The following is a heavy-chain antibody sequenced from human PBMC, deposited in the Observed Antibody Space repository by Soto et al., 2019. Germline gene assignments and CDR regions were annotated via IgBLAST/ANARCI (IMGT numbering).Heavy chain of an antibody. CDR2: ISSSGSTI. Sequence: RLSCAASGFTFSSYEMNWVRQAPGKGLEWVSYISSSGSTIYYADSVKGRFTISRDNAKNSLYLQMNSLRAEDTAVYYCARTYQNWFDPWGQGTLVTVSS. J-gene: IGHJ5*02. CDR1: GFTFSSYE. V-gene: IGHV3-48*03. CDR3: ARTYQNWFDP.